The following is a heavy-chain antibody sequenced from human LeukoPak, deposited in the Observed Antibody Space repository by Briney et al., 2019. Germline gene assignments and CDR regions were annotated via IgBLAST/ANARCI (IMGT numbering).Heavy chain of an antibody. J-gene: IGHJ4*02. D-gene: IGHD3-22*01. CDR3: ARDQRDYYDSSGYPD. CDR2: IYYSGST. Sequence: PSETLSLTCTVSGGSISSYYWSWIRQPPGKGLEWIGYIYYSGSTNYNPSLKSRVTISVDTSKNQFSLKLSSVTAADTAVYYCARDQRDYYDSSGYPDWGQGTLVTVSS. CDR1: GGSISSYY. V-gene: IGHV4-59*01.